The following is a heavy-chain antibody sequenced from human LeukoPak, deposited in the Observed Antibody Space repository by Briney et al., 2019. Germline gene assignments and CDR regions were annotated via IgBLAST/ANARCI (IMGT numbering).Heavy chain of an antibody. CDR3: ARDPIGRPYYMDV. CDR2: ISGSGGST. CDR1: GFTFSSYG. D-gene: IGHD3-22*01. Sequence: GGTLRLSCAASGFTFSSYGMSWVRQAPGKGLEWVSAISGSGGSTYNADSVKGRFTISRDNAKNSLYLQMNSLRAEDTAVYYCARDPIGRPYYMDVWGKGTTVTVSS. J-gene: IGHJ6*03. V-gene: IGHV3-23*01.